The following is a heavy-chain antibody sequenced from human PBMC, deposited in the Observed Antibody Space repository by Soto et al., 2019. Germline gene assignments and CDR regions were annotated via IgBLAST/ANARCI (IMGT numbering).Heavy chain of an antibody. CDR1: GGSISSGDSY. CDR3: ARAAKSYYYDSSGYYYAFDI. CDR2: IYCSGST. J-gene: IGHJ3*02. D-gene: IGHD3-22*01. V-gene: IGHV4-30-4*01. Sequence: QVQLQESGPGLVKPSQTLSLTCTVSGGSISSGDSYWSWIRQPPGRGLEWIGYIYCSGSTYYTPSLKSRVTISVDTSKNQFSLKLSSVTAADPAVYYCARAAKSYYYDSSGYYYAFDIWGQGTMVTVSS.